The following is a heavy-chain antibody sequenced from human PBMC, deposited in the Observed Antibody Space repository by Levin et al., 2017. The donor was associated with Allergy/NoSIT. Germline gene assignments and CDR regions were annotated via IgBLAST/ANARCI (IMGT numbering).Heavy chain of an antibody. V-gene: IGHV3-30*18. Sequence: GGSLRLSCEASGFTFSSYGMHWVRQAPGKGLEWVAVISYDGSNKYYADSVKGRFTISRDNSKNTLYLQMNSLRPEDTAVYYCAKEPRSGFDYWGQGTLVTVSS. J-gene: IGHJ4*02. CDR1: GFTFSSYG. CDR3: AKEPRSGFDY. CDR2: ISYDGSNK.